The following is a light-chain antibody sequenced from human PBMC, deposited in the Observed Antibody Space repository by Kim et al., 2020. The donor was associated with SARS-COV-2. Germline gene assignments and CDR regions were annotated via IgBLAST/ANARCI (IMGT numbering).Light chain of an antibody. CDR3: SSYTSSSPVV. J-gene: IGLJ2*01. CDR1: SSDVGGYNY. CDR2: DVS. V-gene: IGLV2-14*01. Sequence: QSALTQPASVSGSPGQSITISCTGTSSDVGGYNYVSWYQQHPGKAPKLMIYDVSKWPSGVSNRFSGSKSGNTASLTISGLQAEDEADYYCSSYTSSSPVVFGGGTQLTVL.